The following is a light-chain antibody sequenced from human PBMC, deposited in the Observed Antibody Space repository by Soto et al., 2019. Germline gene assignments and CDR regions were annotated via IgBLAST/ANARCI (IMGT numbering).Light chain of an antibody. CDR2: AAS. V-gene: IGKV1-39*01. J-gene: IGKJ5*01. CDR1: QSISRY. CDR3: QQSYSTPRVT. Sequence: DIQMTQSPSSLSASVGDRVTITCRASQSISRYLNWYQQKPGKAPKPLIYAASSLQSGVPSRFSGSGSGTDFTLTISSLQPEDFATYYCQQSYSTPRVTFGQGTRLEIK.